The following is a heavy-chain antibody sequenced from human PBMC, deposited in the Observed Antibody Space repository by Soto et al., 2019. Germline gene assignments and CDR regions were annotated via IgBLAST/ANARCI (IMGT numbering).Heavy chain of an antibody. V-gene: IGHV3-66*01. CDR3: ARVLGIYYGSGAYYYYYGRDV. D-gene: IGHD3-10*01. J-gene: IGHJ6*02. CDR1: GFTVSSNY. Sequence: PGGSLRLSCAASGFTVSSNYMSWVRQAPGKGLEWVPVIYSGGSTYYADSVKGRFTISRDNSKNTLYLQMNSLRAEDTAVYYCARVLGIYYGSGAYYYYYGRDVWGQGTTVTVSS. CDR2: IYSGGST.